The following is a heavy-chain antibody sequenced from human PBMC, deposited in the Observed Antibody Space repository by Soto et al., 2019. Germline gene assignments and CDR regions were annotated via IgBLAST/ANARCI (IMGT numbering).Heavy chain of an antibody. D-gene: IGHD6-19*01. Sequence: ASAKVSCKASGYTFTSYAMHWVRQAPGQRLEWMGWINAGYGNTKYSQKFQGRVTITRDTSASTAYMELSSLRSEDTAVYYCARVLAENYYYGMDVWGQGTTVTVSS. CDR3: ARVLAENYYYGMDV. J-gene: IGHJ6*02. CDR1: GYTFTSYA. CDR2: INAGYGNT. V-gene: IGHV1-3*01.